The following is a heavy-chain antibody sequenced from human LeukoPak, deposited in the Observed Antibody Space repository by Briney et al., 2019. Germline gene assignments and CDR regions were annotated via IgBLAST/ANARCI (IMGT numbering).Heavy chain of an antibody. CDR3: AREGFGNYYMDV. CDR1: GFTFSSYA. D-gene: IGHD3-10*01. Sequence: GRSLRLSCAASGFTFSSYAMHWVRQAPGKGLEWVAVISYDGSNKYYADSVKGRFTISRDNSKNTLYLQMNSLRAEDTAVYYCAREGFGNYYMDVWGKGTTVTVSS. J-gene: IGHJ6*03. V-gene: IGHV3-30*04. CDR2: ISYDGSNK.